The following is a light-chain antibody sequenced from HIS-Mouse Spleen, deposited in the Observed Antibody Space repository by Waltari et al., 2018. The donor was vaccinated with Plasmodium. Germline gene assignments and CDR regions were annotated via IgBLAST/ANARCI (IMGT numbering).Light chain of an antibody. J-gene: IGKJ2*01. Sequence: AIRMTQSPSSFSASTGDSVTITCRASQGISSYLAWYQQKPGKAPKLLIYAASTLQSGVPSRFSGSGSGTDFTLTISCLQSEDFATYYCQQYYSYPYTFGQGTKLEFK. CDR2: AAS. V-gene: IGKV1-8*01. CDR3: QQYYSYPYT. CDR1: QGISSY.